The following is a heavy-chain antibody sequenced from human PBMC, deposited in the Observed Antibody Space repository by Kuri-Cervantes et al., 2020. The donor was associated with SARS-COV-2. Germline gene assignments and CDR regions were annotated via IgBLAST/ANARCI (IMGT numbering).Heavy chain of an antibody. CDR1: GYTFTSYG. CDR2: ISAYNGNT. D-gene: IGHD2-21*02. CDR3: ARDSGDWDPDGFDI. Sequence: ASVKVSCKASGYTFTSYGISWVRQAPGQGLEWMGWISAYNGNTNYAQKLQGRVTMTTDTSTSTAYMELRSLGSDDTAVYYCARDSGDWDPDGFDIWGQGTMVTVSS. J-gene: IGHJ3*02. V-gene: IGHV1-18*01.